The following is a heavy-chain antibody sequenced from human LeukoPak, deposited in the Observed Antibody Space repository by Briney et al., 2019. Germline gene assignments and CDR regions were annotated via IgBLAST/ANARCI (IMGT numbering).Heavy chain of an antibody. Sequence: ASVKVSCKASGYTFTSYDINWARQATGQGLEWTGGIMPVLGAANYAQKFQGRVTITADESTITAYMELTSLTSDDTAVYYCARVPRVTGTTHWFDPWGQGTLVTVSS. CDR3: ARVPRVTGTTHWFDP. CDR1: GYTFTSYD. J-gene: IGHJ5*02. V-gene: IGHV1-69*13. CDR2: IMPVLGAA. D-gene: IGHD1-7*01.